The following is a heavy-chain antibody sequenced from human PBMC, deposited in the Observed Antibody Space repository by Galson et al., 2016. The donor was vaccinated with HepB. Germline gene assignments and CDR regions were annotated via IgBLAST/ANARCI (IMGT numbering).Heavy chain of an antibody. CDR2: IKRKTDGGTT. Sequence: SLRLSCAASGFTVSDAWMNWVRQAPGKGLEWVGRIKRKTDGGTTDYAAPVEGRFTISRDDSKNTLYLQMNNLKNEDTAVYYCTTYYGNILTAYRWFDPWGQGTLVTVSS. CDR3: TTYYGNILTAYRWFDP. V-gene: IGHV3-15*01. J-gene: IGHJ5*02. D-gene: IGHD3-9*01. CDR1: GFTVSDAW.